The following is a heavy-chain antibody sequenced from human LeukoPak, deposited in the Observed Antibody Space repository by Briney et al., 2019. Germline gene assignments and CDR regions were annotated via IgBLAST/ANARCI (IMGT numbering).Heavy chain of an antibody. V-gene: IGHV3-23*01. D-gene: IGHD6-13*01. CDR3: AKSLTAAGQVFDY. CDR2: ISGSGGST. Sequence: PSETLSLTCTVSGGSISSSSYYWGWIRQPPGKGLEWVSAISGSGGSTYYADSVKGRFTISRDNSKNTLYLQMNSLRAGDTAVYYCAKSLTAAGQVFDYWGQGTLVTVSS. J-gene: IGHJ4*02. CDR1: GGSISSSSYY.